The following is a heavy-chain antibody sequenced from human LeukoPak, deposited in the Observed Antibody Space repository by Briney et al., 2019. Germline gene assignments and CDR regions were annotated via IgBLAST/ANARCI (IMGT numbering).Heavy chain of an antibody. Sequence: SETLSLTCAVYGGSFSGYYWSWIRQPPGKGLEWIGEINHSGSTNYNPSLKSRVTISVDTSKNQFSLKLSSVTAADTAVYYCARQSPAMVQDAFDIWGQGTMVTVSS. J-gene: IGHJ3*02. V-gene: IGHV4-34*01. CDR3: ARQSPAMVQDAFDI. D-gene: IGHD5-18*01. CDR2: INHSGST. CDR1: GGSFSGYY.